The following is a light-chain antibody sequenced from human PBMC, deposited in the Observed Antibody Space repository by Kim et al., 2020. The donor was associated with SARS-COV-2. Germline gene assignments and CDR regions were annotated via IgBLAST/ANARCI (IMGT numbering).Light chain of an antibody. CDR2: RNN. Sequence: GQSVTISCSGSSSNTGSNIVNWYQQFPGTAPKLLINRNNQRPSGVPDRFSGSKSGTSASLAISGLQSEDEADYYCAAWDDSLNAWVFGGGTQLTVL. V-gene: IGLV1-44*01. J-gene: IGLJ3*02. CDR1: SSNTGSNI. CDR3: AAWDDSLNAWV.